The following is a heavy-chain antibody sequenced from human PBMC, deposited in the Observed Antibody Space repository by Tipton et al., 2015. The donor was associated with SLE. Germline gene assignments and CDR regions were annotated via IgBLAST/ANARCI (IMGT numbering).Heavy chain of an antibody. V-gene: IGHV4-59*12. CDR2: IYYNGST. CDR3: ARDSLLGSADGY. D-gene: IGHD1-26*01. J-gene: IGHJ4*02. CDR1: GGSISSYS. Sequence: TLSLTCTVSGGSISSYSLSWILQPQGKGLEWIGYIYYNGSTNYNPSLKSRVTISVDTSKNQFSLKLSSVTAAHTAVYYCARDSLLGSADGYWGQGTLVTVSS.